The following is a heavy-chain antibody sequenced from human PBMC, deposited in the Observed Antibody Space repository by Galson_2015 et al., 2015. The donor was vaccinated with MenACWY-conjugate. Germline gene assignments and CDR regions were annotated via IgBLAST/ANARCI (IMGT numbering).Heavy chain of an antibody. CDR1: GYTFSSYH. Sequence: SVKVSCKASGYTFSSYHMHWVRQAPGQGLEWMGIINPSGGGTSSAQKFQGRVTMTRDTSTSTVYMELSSLRSEDTAVYYCARVGYCSSPTCYPPDYWGQGAQVTVSS. CDR2: INPSGGGT. D-gene: IGHD2-2*01. CDR3: ARVGYCSSPTCYPPDY. V-gene: IGHV1-46*01. J-gene: IGHJ4*02.